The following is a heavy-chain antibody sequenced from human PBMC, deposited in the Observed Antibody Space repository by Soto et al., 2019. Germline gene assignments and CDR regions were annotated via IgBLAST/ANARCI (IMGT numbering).Heavy chain of an antibody. CDR3: ARMPSSSWYLFDY. D-gene: IGHD6-13*01. CDR1: GGTFSSYT. Sequence: ASVKVSCKASGGTFSSYTISWVRQAPGQGLEWMGRIIPILGIANYAQKFQGRVTITADKSTSTAYMELSSLRSEDTAVYYCARMPSSSWYLFDYWGQGTLVTVSS. J-gene: IGHJ4*02. CDR2: IIPILGIA. V-gene: IGHV1-69*02.